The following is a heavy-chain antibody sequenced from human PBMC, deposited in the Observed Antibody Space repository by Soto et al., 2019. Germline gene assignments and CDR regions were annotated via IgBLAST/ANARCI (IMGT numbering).Heavy chain of an antibody. CDR3: ANGHDDAKVHY. D-gene: IGHD3-3*01. CDR1: GGSVSIANSY. CDR2: VHFSGTI. J-gene: IGHJ4*02. Sequence: QVQLQESGPGLVKPSETLSLSCTVPGGSVSIANSYWTWLRQPPGKGLEAIGFVHFSGTIYYSPSLASRATIAVDTSRNQFSLSLASVTPADTAVYYCANGHDDAKVHYWGAGILVSVSS. V-gene: IGHV4-61*01.